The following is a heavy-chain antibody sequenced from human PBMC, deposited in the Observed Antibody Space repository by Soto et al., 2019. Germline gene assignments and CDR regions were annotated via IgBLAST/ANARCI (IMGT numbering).Heavy chain of an antibody. V-gene: IGHV1-69*13. CDR2: IIPIFGTA. CDR3: ASLLSQGRYCSGGSCA. J-gene: IGHJ4*02. D-gene: IGHD2-15*01. CDR1: GGTFSSYA. Sequence: WASVKVSCKASGGTFSSYAISWVRQAPGQGLEWMGGIIPIFGTANYAQKFQGRVTITADESTSTAYMELSSLRSEDTAVYYCASLLSQGRYCSGGSCAWGQGTLVTVSS.